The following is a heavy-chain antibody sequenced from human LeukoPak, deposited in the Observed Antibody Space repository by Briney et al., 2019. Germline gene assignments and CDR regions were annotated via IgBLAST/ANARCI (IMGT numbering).Heavy chain of an antibody. D-gene: IGHD1-26*01. J-gene: IGHJ4*02. V-gene: IGHV3-11*01. CDR1: GFTFSAYY. CDR3: ARPPSSIVGGF. Sequence: GGSLRLSCAASGFTFSAYYMSWIRQAPGKGLEWVAYISANGETIYYADSVKGRFSISRDNARNSLYLQMNSLRVEDTAIYYCARPPSSIVGGFWGQGSLVTVSS. CDR2: ISANGETI.